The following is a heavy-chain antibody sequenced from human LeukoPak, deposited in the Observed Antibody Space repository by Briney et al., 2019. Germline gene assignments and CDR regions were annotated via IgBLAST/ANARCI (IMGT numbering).Heavy chain of an antibody. D-gene: IGHD2-2*01. V-gene: IGHV4-4*07. CDR3: ASLLGYCSSTSCLARDY. Sequence: PSETLSLTCTVSGGSISSYYWSWIRQPAGKGLEWIGRIYTSGSTNYNPSLKSRVTMSVDTSKNQFSLKLSSVTAADTAVYYCASLLGYCSSTSCLARDYWGQGTLVTVSS. CDR1: GGSISSYY. CDR2: IYTSGST. J-gene: IGHJ4*02.